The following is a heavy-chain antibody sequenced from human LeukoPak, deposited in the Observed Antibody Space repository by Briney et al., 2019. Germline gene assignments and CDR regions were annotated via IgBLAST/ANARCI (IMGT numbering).Heavy chain of an antibody. Sequence: SGGSLRLSCAASGFTFSSYGMHWVRQAPGKGLEWVAFIRYDGSNKYYADSVKGRFTISRDNSKNTLYLQMNSLRSEDTAVYYCARGSTREFDYWGQGTLVTVSS. D-gene: IGHD3-10*01. CDR2: IRYDGSNK. V-gene: IGHV3-30*02. CDR1: GFTFSSYG. J-gene: IGHJ4*02. CDR3: ARGSTREFDY.